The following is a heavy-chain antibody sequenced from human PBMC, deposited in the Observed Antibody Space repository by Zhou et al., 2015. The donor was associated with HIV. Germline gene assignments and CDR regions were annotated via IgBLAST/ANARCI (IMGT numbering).Heavy chain of an antibody. CDR1: GYIFSTYS. CDR2: INTNVGNT. CDR3: ARGGDNYVVEDAFDV. Sequence: QVQLVQSGSELKKPGASVKVSCKASGYIFSTYSLNWVRQAPGQGLEWMGWINTNVGNTRYAQGFTGRFVFSWDTSVNTAYLQISNLKAEDTALYYCARGGDNYVVEDAFDVWGQGTAVTVSS. J-gene: IGHJ3*01. V-gene: IGHV7-4-1*02. D-gene: IGHD5-24*01.